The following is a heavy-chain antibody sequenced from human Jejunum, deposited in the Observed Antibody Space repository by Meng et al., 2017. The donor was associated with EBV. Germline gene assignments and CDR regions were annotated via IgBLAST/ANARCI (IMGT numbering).Heavy chain of an antibody. J-gene: IGHJ4*02. CDR2: IDHSGST. D-gene: IGHD2/OR15-2a*01. CDR3: ARDSQYLARGYFDY. CDR1: GGSITDHY. V-gene: IGHV4-34*01. Sequence: QVQVQQWGAGLLKPSXTRSITCAFYGGSITDHYWSWIRQSPGKGLEWIGEIDHSGSTHYNPSLKSRVTISLGTSMNQFSLELTSPTAADTAVYYCARDSQYLARGYFDYWGQGALVTVSS.